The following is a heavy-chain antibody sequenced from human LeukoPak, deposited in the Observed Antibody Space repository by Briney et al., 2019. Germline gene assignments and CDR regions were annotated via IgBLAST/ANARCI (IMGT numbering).Heavy chain of an antibody. V-gene: IGHV1-18*01. CDR2: ISAYNGNT. J-gene: IGHJ4*02. CDR1: GYTFTTYA. Sequence: ASVKVSFKASGYTFTTYAMNWVRQAPGQGLEWMGWISAYNGNTNYAQKLQGRVTMTTDTSTSTAYMELRSLRSDDTAVYYCARDRYDFWSGYPLDYWGQGTLVTVSS. D-gene: IGHD3-3*01. CDR3: ARDRYDFWSGYPLDY.